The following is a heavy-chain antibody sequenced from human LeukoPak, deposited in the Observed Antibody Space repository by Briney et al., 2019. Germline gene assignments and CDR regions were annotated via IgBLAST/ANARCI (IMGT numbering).Heavy chain of an antibody. Sequence: ETLSLTCTVSGGSIRSYYWSWIRQPPGKGLEWVSSISSSSSYIYYADSVKGRFTISRDNAKNSLYLQMNSLRAEDTAVYYCARDLDTAMVRGGGFDYWGQGTLVTVSS. V-gene: IGHV3-21*01. D-gene: IGHD5-18*01. CDR3: ARDLDTAMVRGGGFDY. CDR1: GGSIRSYY. CDR2: ISSSSSYI. J-gene: IGHJ4*02.